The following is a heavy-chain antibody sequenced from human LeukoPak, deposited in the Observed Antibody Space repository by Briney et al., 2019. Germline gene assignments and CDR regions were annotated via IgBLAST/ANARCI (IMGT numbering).Heavy chain of an antibody. Sequence: SETLSLTCTVSGGSISSYYWSCIRQPPGKGLEWIGYIYYSGSTNYNPSLKSRVTISVGTSKNQFSLKLSSVTAADTAVYYCARIGSYYGSGSYYEDWGQGTLVTVSS. D-gene: IGHD3-10*01. CDR3: ARIGSYYGSGSYYED. CDR1: GGSISSYY. V-gene: IGHV4-59*01. J-gene: IGHJ4*02. CDR2: IYYSGST.